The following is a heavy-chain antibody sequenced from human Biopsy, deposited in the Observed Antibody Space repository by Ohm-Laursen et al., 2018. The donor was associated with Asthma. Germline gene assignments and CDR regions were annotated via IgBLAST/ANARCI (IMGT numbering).Heavy chain of an antibody. CDR3: ARKAGSCISRTCYSLDF. Sequence: SSVKVSCKSLGGTFNTYVIGWVRQAPGQRLGWMGGINSVFGTTTYPQKFQDRVTITADDSTSTVYMELSSLRSEDTAVYYCARKAGSCISRTCYSLDFWGQGTLVTVSS. J-gene: IGHJ4*02. D-gene: IGHD2-2*01. V-gene: IGHV1-69*01. CDR2: INSVFGTT. CDR1: GGTFNTYV.